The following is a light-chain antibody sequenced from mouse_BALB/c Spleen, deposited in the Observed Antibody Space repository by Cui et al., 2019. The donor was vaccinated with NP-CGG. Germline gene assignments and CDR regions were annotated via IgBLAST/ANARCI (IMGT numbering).Light chain of an antibody. V-gene: IGLV1*01. CDR2: GTN. Sequence: QALVSQRPALTTSPGETVTLTCRSSTGAVTTSNYANWVQEKPDHLFTGLIGGTNNRAPGVPARFSGSLIGDKTALTITGAQTEDEAIYFCALWYSNHWVFGGGTKLTVL. J-gene: IGLJ1*01. CDR3: ALWYSNHWV. CDR1: TGAVTTSNY.